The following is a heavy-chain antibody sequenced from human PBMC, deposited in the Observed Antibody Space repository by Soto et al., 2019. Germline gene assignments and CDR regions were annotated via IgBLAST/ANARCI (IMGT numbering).Heavy chain of an antibody. Sequence: GASVKVSCKASGYTFTYRYLHWVRQAPGQALEWMGWITPFNGNTNYAQKFQDRVTITRDRSMSTAYVELSSLRSEDTAMYYCATASSSSGGMDVWGQGTTVTVSS. V-gene: IGHV1-45*02. CDR2: ITPFNGNT. CDR3: ATASSSSGGMDV. J-gene: IGHJ6*02. CDR1: GYTFTYRY. D-gene: IGHD6-13*01.